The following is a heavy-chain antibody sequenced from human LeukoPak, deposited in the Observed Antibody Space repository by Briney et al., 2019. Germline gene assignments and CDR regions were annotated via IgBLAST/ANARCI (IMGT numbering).Heavy chain of an antibody. CDR1: GFTFSSYS. V-gene: IGHV3-23*01. D-gene: IGHD3-22*01. CDR3: AKDPANYYDSSGWAGYYYYGMDV. Sequence: GSLRLSCAASGFTFSSYSMSWVRQAPGKGLEWVSAISGSGGSTYYADSVKGRFTISRDNSKNTLYLQMNSLRAEDTAVYYCAKDPANYYDSSGWAGYYYYGMDVWGQGTTVTVSS. J-gene: IGHJ6*02. CDR2: ISGSGGST.